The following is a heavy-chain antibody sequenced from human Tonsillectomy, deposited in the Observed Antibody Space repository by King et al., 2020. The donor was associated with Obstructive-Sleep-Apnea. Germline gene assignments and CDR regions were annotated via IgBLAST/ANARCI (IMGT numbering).Heavy chain of an antibody. CDR1: GGSINSFY. CDR3: AATIVGTTGWFDP. J-gene: IGHJ5*02. V-gene: IGHV4-4*07. CDR2: ISSSGFT. D-gene: IGHD1-26*01. Sequence: VQLQESGPGLVKPLETLSLTCTVSGGSINSFYWAWIRQPAGKGLEWIGRISSSGFTNYNPSLRSRVTLSVDTSKNQVSLRLTSVSSTDTAVYYCAATIVGTTGWFDPWGQGTLVTVSS.